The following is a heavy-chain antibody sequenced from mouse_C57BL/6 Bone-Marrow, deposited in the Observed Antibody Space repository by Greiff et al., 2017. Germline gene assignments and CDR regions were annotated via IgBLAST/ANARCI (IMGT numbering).Heavy chain of an antibody. CDR2: IDPSDSYT. D-gene: IGHD2-4*01. CDR3: ARGEYYDYDGYAMDY. CDR1: GYTFTSYW. Sequence: VKLQQPGAELVMPGASVKLSCKASGYTFTSYWMHWVKQRPGQGLEWIGEIDPSDSYTNYNQKFKGKSTLTVDKSSSTAYMQLSSLTSEDSAVYYCARGEYYDYDGYAMDYWGQGTSVTVSS. V-gene: IGHV1-69*01. J-gene: IGHJ4*01.